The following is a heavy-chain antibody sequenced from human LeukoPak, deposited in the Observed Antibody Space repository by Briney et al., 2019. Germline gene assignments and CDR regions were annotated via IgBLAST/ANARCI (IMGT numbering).Heavy chain of an antibody. Sequence: GGSLRLSCAASGFTFSSYDMHWVRQATGKGLEWVSAIGTAGDTYYPGSVKGRFTISRENAKNSLYLQMSSLRAGDTAVYYCARGGYCSSTSCYRDYYYGMGVWGQGTTVTVSS. CDR3: ARGGYCSSTSCYRDYYYGMGV. CDR2: IGTAGDT. D-gene: IGHD2-2*01. V-gene: IGHV3-13*01. CDR1: GFTFSSYD. J-gene: IGHJ6*02.